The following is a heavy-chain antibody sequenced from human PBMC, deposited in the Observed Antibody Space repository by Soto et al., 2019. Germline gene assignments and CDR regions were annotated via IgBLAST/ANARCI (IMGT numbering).Heavy chain of an antibody. CDR1: GFTFTSSA. CDR2: IDVGGGNT. CDR3: ARTEGHWKPSNCSGGSCYDLDY. D-gene: IGHD2-15*01. V-gene: IGHV1-58*02. J-gene: IGHJ4*02. Sequence: SVKVSCKASGFTFTSSAMQWVRQARGQRLEWIGLIDVGGGNTSYAQKFQGRVTMTRDTSTSTVYMELSSLRSEDTAVYYCARTEGHWKPSNCSGGSCYDLDYWGQGTLVTVSS.